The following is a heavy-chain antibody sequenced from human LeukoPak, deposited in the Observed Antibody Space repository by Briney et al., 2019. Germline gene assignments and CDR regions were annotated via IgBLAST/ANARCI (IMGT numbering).Heavy chain of an antibody. D-gene: IGHD6-19*01. CDR1: GGSLSGYY. CDR2: INHSGST. CDR3: AVLYSSGWYDYYYYGMDV. V-gene: IGHV4-34*01. J-gene: IGHJ6*02. Sequence: PSETLSLTCAVYGGSLSGYYWSWIRQPPGKGLEWIGEINHSGSTNYNPSLKSRVTISVDTSKNQFSLKLSSVTAADTAVYYCAVLYSSGWYDYYYYGMDVWGQGTTVTVSS.